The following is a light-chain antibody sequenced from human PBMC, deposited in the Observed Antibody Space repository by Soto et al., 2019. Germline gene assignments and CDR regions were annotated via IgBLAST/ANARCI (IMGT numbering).Light chain of an antibody. J-gene: IGKJ1*01. CDR1: QSISSW. CDR2: DAS. V-gene: IGKV1-5*01. CDR3: QHYRGT. Sequence: DIQMTQSPSTLSASVGDRVTITCRTSQSISSWLAWYQQEPGKAPKLLIYDASNLESGVPSRFSGSGLGTEFTLTISSLQPDDLATYYCQHYRGTFGQGTKVEIK.